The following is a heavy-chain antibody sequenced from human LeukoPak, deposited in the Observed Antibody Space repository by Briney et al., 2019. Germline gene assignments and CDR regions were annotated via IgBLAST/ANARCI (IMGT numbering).Heavy chain of an antibody. CDR2: IRRKANSYAT. D-gene: IGHD4-17*01. Sequence: GGPLSLPCEALGFPSSGFALHWVRKPSGKGLNGVGRIRRKANSYATASAASVKGRFTISRDDSKNTAYLQMNSLKTEDTAVYYCAKLQSDGLRTYYGMDVWGQGTTVTVSS. CDR3: AKLQSDGLRTYYGMDV. V-gene: IGHV3-73*01. J-gene: IGHJ6*02. CDR1: GFPSSGFA.